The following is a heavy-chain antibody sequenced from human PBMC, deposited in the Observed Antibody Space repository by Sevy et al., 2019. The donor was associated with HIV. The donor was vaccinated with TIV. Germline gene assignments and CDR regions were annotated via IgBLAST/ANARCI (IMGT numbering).Heavy chain of an antibody. J-gene: IGHJ6*02. V-gene: IGHV3-33*01. CDR1: GFTFSSYG. D-gene: IGHD5-12*01. Sequence: GGSLRLSCAASGFTFSSYGMHWVRQAPGKGLEWVAVIWYDGSNKYYADSVKGRFTISRDNSKNTLYLQMNSLRAEDTAVYYCARDGPPGSSYDYSYYYYGMDVWGQGTTVTVSS. CDR3: ARDGPPGSSYDYSYYYYGMDV. CDR2: IWYDGSNK.